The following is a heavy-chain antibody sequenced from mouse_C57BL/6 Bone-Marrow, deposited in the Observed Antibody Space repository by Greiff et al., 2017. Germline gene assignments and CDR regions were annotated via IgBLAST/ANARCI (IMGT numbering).Heavy chain of an antibody. CDR1: GFTFSDFY. V-gene: IGHV7-1*01. CDR2: SRNKANDYTT. Sequence: NLVESGGGLVQSGRSLRLSCATSGFTFSDFYMEWVRQAPGKGLEWIAASRNKANDYTTEYSASVKGRFIVSRDTSQSILYLQMNALRAEDTAIYYCAREGKAMDYWGQGTSVTVSS. CDR3: AREGKAMDY. J-gene: IGHJ4*01.